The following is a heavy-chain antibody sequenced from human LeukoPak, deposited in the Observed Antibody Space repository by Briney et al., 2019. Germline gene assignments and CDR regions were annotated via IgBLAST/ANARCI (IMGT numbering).Heavy chain of an antibody. V-gene: IGHV1-69*04. CDR3: ARGVDYDILTTGNWFDP. CDR2: IIPILGIA. CDR1: GGTFSSYA. J-gene: IGHJ5*02. Sequence: GASVKVSCKASGGTFSSYAISWVPQAPGQGLEWMGRIIPILGIANYAQKFQGRVTITADKSTSTAYMELSSLRSEDTAVYYCARGVDYDILTTGNWFDPWGQGTLVTVSS. D-gene: IGHD3-9*01.